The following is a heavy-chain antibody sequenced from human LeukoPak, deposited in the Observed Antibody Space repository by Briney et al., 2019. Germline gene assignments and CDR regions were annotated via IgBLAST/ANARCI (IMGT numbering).Heavy chain of an antibody. CDR3: AKDGGLWVSAHWGDS. Sequence: GGSLRLSCTASGSTFSSYTMSWVRQAPGKGLKWVSTITTGGPNTYYAGSVKGRFTVSRDDSKNTLYLQMNSLRAEDTAVYYCAKDGGLWVSAHWGDSWGRGTLVTVSS. D-gene: IGHD7-27*01. V-gene: IGHV3-23*01. CDR2: ITTGGPNT. CDR1: GSTFSSYT. J-gene: IGHJ4*02.